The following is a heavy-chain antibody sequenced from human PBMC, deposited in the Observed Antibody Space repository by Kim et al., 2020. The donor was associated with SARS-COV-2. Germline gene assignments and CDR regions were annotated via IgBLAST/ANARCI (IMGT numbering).Heavy chain of an antibody. CDR2: ISSSSSYI. J-gene: IGHJ4*02. CDR1: GFTFSSYS. Sequence: GGSLRLSCAASGFTFSSYSMNWVRQAPGKGLEWVSSISSSSSYIYYADSVKGRFTISRDNAKNSLYLQMNSLRAEDTAVYYCARDDGHTAMGRGYWGQGTLVTVSS. D-gene: IGHD5-18*01. V-gene: IGHV3-21*01. CDR3: ARDDGHTAMGRGY.